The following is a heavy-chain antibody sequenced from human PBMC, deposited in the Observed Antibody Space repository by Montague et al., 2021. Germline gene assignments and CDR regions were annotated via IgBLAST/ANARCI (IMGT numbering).Heavy chain of an antibody. V-gene: IGHV3-74*01. D-gene: IGHD6-19*01. J-gene: IGHJ4*02. Sequence: SLRLSCAASGFSFSSYWMHWVRQAPGKGLLWVSRITLDGSSTTFADSVKGRFTTSRDNAKATLYLQMNSLRAEDTAIYFCANARVAVAGAEDYWGQGALVTVSS. CDR2: ITLDGSST. CDR1: GFSFSSYW. CDR3: ANARVAVAGAEDY.